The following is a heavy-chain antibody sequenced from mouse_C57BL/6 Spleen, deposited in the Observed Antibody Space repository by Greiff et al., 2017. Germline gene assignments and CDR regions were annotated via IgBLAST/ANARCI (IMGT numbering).Heavy chain of an antibody. J-gene: IGHJ1*03. CDR1: GYTFTNYW. Sequence: QVQLQQPGAELVKPGASVKLSCKASGYTFTNYWIGWAKQRPGHGLEWIGDIYPGGGYTNYNEKFKGKATLTADKSSSTAYMQFSSLTSEDSAIYYCAKGYFDVWGTGTTVTVSS. CDR3: AKGYFDV. CDR2: IYPGGGYT. V-gene: IGHV1-63*01.